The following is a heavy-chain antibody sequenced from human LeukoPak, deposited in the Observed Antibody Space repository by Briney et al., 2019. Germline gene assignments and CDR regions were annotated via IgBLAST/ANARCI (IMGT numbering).Heavy chain of an antibody. V-gene: IGHV1-24*01. J-gene: IGHJ5*02. CDR2: FDPEGGET. Sequence: ASVKVSCKVSGYTLTELSMHWVRQAPGKGLEWMGGFDPEGGETIYAQKFQGRVTMTEDTSTDTAYMELSSLRSEDTAVYYCATAEWDMYNWFDPWGQGTLVTVSS. CDR1: GYTLTELS. CDR3: ATAEWDMYNWFDP. D-gene: IGHD1-26*01.